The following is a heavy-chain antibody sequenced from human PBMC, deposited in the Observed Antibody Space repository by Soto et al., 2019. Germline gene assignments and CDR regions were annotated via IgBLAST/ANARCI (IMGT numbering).Heavy chain of an antibody. CDR2: ISGSGGST. V-gene: IGHV3-23*01. J-gene: IGHJ5*02. Sequence: GGSLRLSCAASGFTISSYAMSWVRQAPGKGLEWVSAISGSGGSTYYADSVKGRFTISRDNSKNTLYLQMNSLRAEDTAVYYCAKVPIFGVVKRNWFDPWGQGTLVTVSS. CDR3: AKVPIFGVVKRNWFDP. D-gene: IGHD3-3*02. CDR1: GFTISSYA.